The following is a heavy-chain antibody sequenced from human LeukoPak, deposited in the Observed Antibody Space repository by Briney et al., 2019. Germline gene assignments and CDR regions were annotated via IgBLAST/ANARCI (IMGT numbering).Heavy chain of an antibody. V-gene: IGHV3-21*01. Sequence: GGSLRLSCAASGFTFSSYSMNWVRQAPGKGLEWVSSISSSSSYIYYADSEKGRFTISRDNAKNSLYLQMNSLRAEDTAVYYCARGYIAAAGTADYWGQGTLVTVSS. D-gene: IGHD6-13*01. CDR3: ARGYIAAAGTADY. CDR1: GFTFSSYS. CDR2: ISSSSSYI. J-gene: IGHJ4*02.